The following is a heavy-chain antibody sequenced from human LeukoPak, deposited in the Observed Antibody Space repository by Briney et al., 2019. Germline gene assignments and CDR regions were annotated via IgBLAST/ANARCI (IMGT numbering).Heavy chain of an antibody. D-gene: IGHD2-2*02. J-gene: IGHJ5*02. Sequence: GASVKVSCKASGGTFSSYGISWVRQAPGQGLEWMGWISAYNGNTNYAQKLQGRVTMTTDTSTSTAYMELRSLRSDDTAVYYCARDIVVVPAAINWFDPWGQGTLVTVSS. CDR2: ISAYNGNT. CDR1: GGTFSSYG. V-gene: IGHV1-18*01. CDR3: ARDIVVVPAAINWFDP.